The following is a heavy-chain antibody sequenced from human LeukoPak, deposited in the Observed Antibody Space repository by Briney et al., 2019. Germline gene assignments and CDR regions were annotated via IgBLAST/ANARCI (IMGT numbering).Heavy chain of an antibody. Sequence: ASVKVSCKASGYTFTGYYMHWVRQAPGQGLEWMGWINPNSGGTNYARKFQGRVTMTRDTSISTAYMELSRLRSDDTAVYYCARALVRGVIITWPDYWGQGTLVTVSS. V-gene: IGHV1-2*02. J-gene: IGHJ4*02. D-gene: IGHD3-10*01. CDR3: ARALVRGVIITWPDY. CDR2: INPNSGGT. CDR1: GYTFTGYY.